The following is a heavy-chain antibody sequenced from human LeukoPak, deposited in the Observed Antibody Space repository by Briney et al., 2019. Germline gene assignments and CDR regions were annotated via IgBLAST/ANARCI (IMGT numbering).Heavy chain of an antibody. CDR3: ARLGGHDSYGVTPDAFDI. J-gene: IGHJ3*02. D-gene: IGHD5-18*01. CDR2: INPSGGST. CDR1: GYTFTSYY. Sequence: ASVKVSCKASGYTFTSYYMHWVRQAPGQGLEWMGIINPSGGSTSYAQKFQGRVTMTRDISTSTVYMELIRLRSEDAAVYSGARLGGHDSYGVTPDAFDIWGQGTMVTASS. V-gene: IGHV1-46*01.